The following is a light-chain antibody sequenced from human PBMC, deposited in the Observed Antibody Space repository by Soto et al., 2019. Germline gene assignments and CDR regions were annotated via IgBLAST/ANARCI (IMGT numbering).Light chain of an antibody. CDR2: DVS. V-gene: IGLV2-14*03. CDR1: SSDVGGYNS. J-gene: IGLJ2*01. CDR3: ISYTSTTTPVV. Sequence: QSALTQPASVSGSPGQSITISCTGSSSDVGGYNSVSWYQQHPGKAPKLIIYDVSSRPSGISNRLSGSKSGNTASLTISGLQAEDEADYFCISYTSTTTPVVFGGGTKLTVL.